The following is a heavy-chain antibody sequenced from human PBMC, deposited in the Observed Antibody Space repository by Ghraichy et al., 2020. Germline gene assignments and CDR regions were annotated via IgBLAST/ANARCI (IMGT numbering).Heavy chain of an antibody. Sequence: ASVKVSCKASGYTFTGYYMHWVRQAPGQGLEWMGWINPNSGGTHYAQKLQGRVTMTRDTSISTAYMELSRLRSDDTAVYYCARGVVEMATSQIDYWGQGTLVTVSS. D-gene: IGHD5-24*01. CDR1: GYTFTGYY. CDR2: INPNSGGT. V-gene: IGHV1-2*02. CDR3: ARGVVEMATSQIDY. J-gene: IGHJ4*02.